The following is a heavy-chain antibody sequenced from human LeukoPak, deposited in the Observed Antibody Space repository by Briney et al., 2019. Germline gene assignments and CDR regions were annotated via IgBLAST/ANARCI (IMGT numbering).Heavy chain of an antibody. V-gene: IGHV4-39*07. D-gene: IGHD3-22*01. CDR2: INHSGST. CDR3: ARDAYYYDSSGQGPFDP. J-gene: IGHJ5*02. CDR1: GGSISSNSYY. Sequence: PSETLSLTCTVSGGSISSNSYYWGWIRQPPGKGLEWIGEINHSGSTNYNPSLKSRVTISVDTSKNQLSLKLSSVTAADTAVYYCARDAYYYDSSGQGPFDPWGQGTLVTVSS.